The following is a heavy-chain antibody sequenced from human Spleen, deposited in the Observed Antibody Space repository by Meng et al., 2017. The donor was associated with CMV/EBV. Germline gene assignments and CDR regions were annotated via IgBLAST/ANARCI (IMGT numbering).Heavy chain of an antibody. D-gene: IGHD1-26*01. CDR2: IKQDGSEK. J-gene: IGHJ4*02. V-gene: IGHV3-7*01. CDR1: GFTFSRYW. Sequence: GGSLRLSYAASGFTFSRYWMGWVRQVPGKGLEWVANIKQDGSEKYYVDSVKGRFTIARDNAKNSLYLQMNSLRADDTAVYYCVKGGTQDLDYWGQGTLVTVSS. CDR3: VKGGTQDLDY.